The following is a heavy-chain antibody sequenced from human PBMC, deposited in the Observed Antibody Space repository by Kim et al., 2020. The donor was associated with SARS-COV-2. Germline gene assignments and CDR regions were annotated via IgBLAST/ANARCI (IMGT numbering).Heavy chain of an antibody. CDR1: GFTFSNYW. V-gene: IGHV3-7*01. D-gene: IGHD6-6*01. CDR3: ARVYSSSSGRAADY. J-gene: IGHJ4*02. Sequence: GGSLRLSCAASGFTFSNYWMTWVRQAPGKGLEWVANIKKDGSEKQYVDSVKGRFTVSRDNAKNSLYLQMNSLRDEDTAVYYCARVYSSSSGRAADYWGQGTLVIVSS. CDR2: IKKDGSEK.